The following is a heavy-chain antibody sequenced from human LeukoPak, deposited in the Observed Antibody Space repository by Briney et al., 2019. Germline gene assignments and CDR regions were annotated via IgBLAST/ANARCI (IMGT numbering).Heavy chain of an antibody. D-gene: IGHD3-10*01. CDR2: INPTGTAT. V-gene: IGHV1-46*01. CDR1: GYTFIRHW. J-gene: IGHJ5*02. Sequence: ASVKVSCKASGYTFIRHWMHWVRLAPGQGLEWVGLINPTGTATLYAQKFQGRVTLTRDMSTSTDYMELRSLKSEDTAVYYCARDNSVGDIAWWFDPWGQGTVVTVSS. CDR3: ARDNSVGDIAWWFDP.